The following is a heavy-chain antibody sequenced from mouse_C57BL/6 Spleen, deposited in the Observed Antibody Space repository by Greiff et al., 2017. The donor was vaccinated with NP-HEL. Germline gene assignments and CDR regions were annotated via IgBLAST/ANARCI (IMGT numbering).Heavy chain of an antibody. Sequence: VQLQQSGPELVKPGASVKISCKASGYTFTDYYMNWVKQSHGKSLEWLGDINPNNGGTSYNQKLKGKATLTVDKSSSTAYMELRSLTSEDSAVYYCARSQLRGAMDYWGQGTSVTVSS. CDR2: INPNNGGT. V-gene: IGHV1-26*01. J-gene: IGHJ4*01. CDR1: GYTFTDYY. CDR3: ARSQLRGAMDY. D-gene: IGHD1-1*01.